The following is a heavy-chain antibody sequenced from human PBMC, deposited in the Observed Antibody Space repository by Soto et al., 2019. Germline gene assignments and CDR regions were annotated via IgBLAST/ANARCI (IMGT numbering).Heavy chain of an antibody. J-gene: IGHJ4*02. D-gene: IGHD2-15*01. CDR1: GFTVSSNY. CDR3: ARDRERAVDPEDKSRYCSGGSCYPLDY. Sequence: GGSLRLSCAASGFTVSSNYMSWVRQAPGKGLEWVSVIYSGGSTYYADSVKGRFTISRDNSKNTLYLQMNSLRAEDTAVYYCARDRERAVDPEDKSRYCSGGSCYPLDYWGQGTLVTVSS. CDR2: IYSGGST. V-gene: IGHV3-53*05.